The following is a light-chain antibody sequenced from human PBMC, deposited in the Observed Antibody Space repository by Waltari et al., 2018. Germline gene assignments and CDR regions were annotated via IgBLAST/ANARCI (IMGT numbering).Light chain of an antibody. CDR1: GSDIGAFFF. Sequence: QSALTQPASVSGSPGQSIPISCTGSGSDIGAFFFVSWYQQHPGKAPKLLILEAFKRPSGVSDRFSGSKLGNTASLTISGLQAEDEADYYCCSYAGSNTLVFGGGTKLTVL. CDR2: EAF. J-gene: IGLJ2*01. CDR3: CSYAGSNTLV. V-gene: IGLV2-23*01.